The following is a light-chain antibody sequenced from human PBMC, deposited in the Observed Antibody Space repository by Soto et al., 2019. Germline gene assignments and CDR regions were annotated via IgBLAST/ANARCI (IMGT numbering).Light chain of an antibody. CDR2: GGS. Sequence: VLTQSPGALALARGDRATLSCRASQSVSSNHLAWYQQKPGQAPRLLNDGGSSRATFIPGRFRGIGSETDVTLTSTILEPEVFAVYYCQQYSSASTFGQGTQGEFK. CDR3: QQYSSAST. V-gene: IGKV3-20*01. J-gene: IGKJ1*01. CDR1: QSVSSNH.